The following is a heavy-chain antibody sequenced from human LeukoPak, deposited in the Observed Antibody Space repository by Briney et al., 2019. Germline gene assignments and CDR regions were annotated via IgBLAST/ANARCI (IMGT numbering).Heavy chain of an antibody. V-gene: IGHV1-18*01. J-gene: IGHJ4*02. Sequence: ASVKVSCKASGYTFTNYGITWVRQAPGQGLEWMGWISGYNGNTNYAQKLQGRVSMTTDTSTSTAYMELRSLRSDDTAVYYCARTVQELRYFDWLLHRPETLDYWGQGTLVTVSS. CDR2: ISGYNGNT. D-gene: IGHD3-9*01. CDR1: GYTFTNYG. CDR3: ARTVQELRYFDWLLHRPETLDY.